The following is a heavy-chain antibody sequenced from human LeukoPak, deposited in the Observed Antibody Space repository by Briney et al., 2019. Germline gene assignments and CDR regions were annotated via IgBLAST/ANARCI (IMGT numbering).Heavy chain of an antibody. CDR1: GFTFSSYA. D-gene: IGHD2-15*01. CDR2: ISGSGGST. Sequence: GGSLRLSCAASGFTFSSYAMGWVRQAPGKGLEWVSAISGSGGSTYYADSVKGRFTISRDNSKNTLYLQMNSLRAEDTAVYYCAKDLCSGGSCYVADYWGQGTLVTVSS. J-gene: IGHJ4*02. CDR3: AKDLCSGGSCYVADY. V-gene: IGHV3-23*01.